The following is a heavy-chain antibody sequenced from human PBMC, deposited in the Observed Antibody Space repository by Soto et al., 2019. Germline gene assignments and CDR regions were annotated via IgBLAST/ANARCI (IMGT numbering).Heavy chain of an antibody. CDR2: IYYSGST. CDR1: GGSISSSSYY. J-gene: IGHJ5*02. Sequence: QLQLQESGPGLVKPSETLSLTCTVSGGSISSSSYYWGWIRQPPGKGLEWIGSIYYSGSTYYNPSLKSRVTISVDTSKNQFSLKLSSVTAADTAVYYCARHYPRVGRNNNWFDPWGQGTLVTVSS. V-gene: IGHV4-39*01. D-gene: IGHD3-10*01. CDR3: ARHYPRVGRNNNWFDP.